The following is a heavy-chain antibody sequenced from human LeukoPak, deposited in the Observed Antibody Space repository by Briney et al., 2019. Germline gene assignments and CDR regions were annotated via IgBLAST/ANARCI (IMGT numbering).Heavy chain of an antibody. CDR2: ISSSSSTI. CDR3: ASGVWPDYYYYMDV. D-gene: IGHD6-13*01. CDR1: GFTFSSYS. V-gene: IGHV3-48*01. J-gene: IGHJ6*03. Sequence: GGSLRLSCAASGFTFSSYSMNWVRQAPGKGLEWISYISSSSSTIYYADSVKGRFTISRDNAKNSLYLQLNSLRAEDTAVYYCASGVWPDYYYYMDVWGKGTTVTISS.